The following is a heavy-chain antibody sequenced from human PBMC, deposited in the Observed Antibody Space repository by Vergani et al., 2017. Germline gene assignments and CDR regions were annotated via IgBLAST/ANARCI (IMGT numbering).Heavy chain of an antibody. V-gene: IGHV1-69*02. D-gene: IGHD5-24*01. Sequence: QVQLVQSGAEVKKPGSSVKVSCKASGGTFSSYTISWVRQAPGQGLEWMGRIIPILGIANYAQKFQGRVTITADKSTSTAYMELSSLRSEDTAVYYFARSVEMATTRRDDWGQGTLVTVSS. CDR1: GGTFSSYT. CDR3: ARSVEMATTRRDD. CDR2: IIPILGIA. J-gene: IGHJ4*02.